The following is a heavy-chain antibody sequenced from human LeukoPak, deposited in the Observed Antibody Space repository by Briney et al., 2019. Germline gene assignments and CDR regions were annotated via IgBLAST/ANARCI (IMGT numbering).Heavy chain of an antibody. CDR2: INHSGCT. J-gene: IGHJ6*03. CDR1: GGSFSGYY. D-gene: IGHD3-3*01. CDR3: ARGVPDFWSGYYDYYYYYYMDV. Sequence: SETLSLTCAVYGGSFSGYYWSWIRQPSGKGLEWIGEINHSGCTNYNPSLKSRVTISVDTSKNQFSLKLSSVTAADTAVYYCARGVPDFWSGYYDYYYYYYMDVWGKGTTVTVSS. V-gene: IGHV4-34*01.